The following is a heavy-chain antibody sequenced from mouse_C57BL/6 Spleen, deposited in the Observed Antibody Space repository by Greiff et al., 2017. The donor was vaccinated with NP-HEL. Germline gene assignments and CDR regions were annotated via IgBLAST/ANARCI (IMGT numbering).Heavy chain of an antibody. J-gene: IGHJ3*01. CDR3: ARHLYGNYWFAY. CDR1: GFTFSSYG. V-gene: IGHV5-6*01. CDR2: ISSGGSYT. D-gene: IGHD2-1*01. Sequence: EVKLQESGGDLVKPGGSLKLSCAASGFTFSSYGMSWVRQTPDKRLEWVATISSGGSYTYYPDSVKGRFTISRDNAKNTLYLQMSSLKSEDTAMYYCARHLYGNYWFAYWGQGTLVTVSA.